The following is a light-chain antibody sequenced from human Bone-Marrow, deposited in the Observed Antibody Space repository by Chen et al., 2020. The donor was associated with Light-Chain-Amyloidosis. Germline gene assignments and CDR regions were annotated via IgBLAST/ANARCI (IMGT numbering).Light chain of an antibody. CDR1: DLPTEY. V-gene: IGLV3-25*03. Sequence: SYELTQPPSVSVSPGQTARITCSGDDLPTEYAYWYQQKPGQAPVLVIHRDTERPSGISERFSGSSSGTTATLAISGVQAEDEADYDCQSADSSGNYEVIVGGGTKLTVL. J-gene: IGLJ2*01. CDR3: QSADSSGNYEVI. CDR2: RDT.